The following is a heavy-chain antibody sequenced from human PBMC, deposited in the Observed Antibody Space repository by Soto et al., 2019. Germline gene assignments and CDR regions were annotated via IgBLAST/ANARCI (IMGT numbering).Heavy chain of an antibody. D-gene: IGHD3-22*01. CDR3: AKHLTYYYDSSGRLGFDY. CDR1: GFTVSSNY. V-gene: IGHV3-53*01. Sequence: GGSLRLSCAASGFTVSSNYMSWARQAPGKGLEWVSVIYSGGSTYYADSVKGRFTISRDNSKNTLYLQMNSLRAEDTAVYYCAKHLTYYYDSSGRLGFDYWGQGTLVPVSS. J-gene: IGHJ4*02. CDR2: IYSGGST.